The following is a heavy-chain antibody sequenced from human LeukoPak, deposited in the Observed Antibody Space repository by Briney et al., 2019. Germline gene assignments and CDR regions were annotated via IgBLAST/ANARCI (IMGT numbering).Heavy chain of an antibody. V-gene: IGHV3-23*01. D-gene: IGHD6-6*01. CDR2: ISGSGGST. J-gene: IGHJ4*02. CDR1: GFTFSSYA. Sequence: PGGSLRLSCAASGFTFSSYAMSWVRQAPGKGLEWVSAISGSGGSTYYADSVKGRSTISRDNSKNTLYLQMNSLRAEDTAVYYCAKDQGIAARRLLIDYWGQGTLVTVSS. CDR3: AKDQGIAARRLLIDY.